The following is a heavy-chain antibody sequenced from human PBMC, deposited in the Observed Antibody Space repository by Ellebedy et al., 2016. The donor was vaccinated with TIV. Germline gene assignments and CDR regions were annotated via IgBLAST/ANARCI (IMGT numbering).Heavy chain of an antibody. CDR3: AEEGGSSRGASGMDV. D-gene: IGHD6-6*01. CDR1: GFTLNTYG. J-gene: IGHJ6*02. Sequence: PGGSLRLSCAASGFTLNTYGMHWVRQTPDKGLEWVAFISSDGSEKYYVGSVKGRFTISRDISKNTLYLEMNSLRGDDTAVYYCAEEGGSSRGASGMDVWGQGTTVIVSS. CDR2: ISSDGSEK. V-gene: IGHV3-30*18.